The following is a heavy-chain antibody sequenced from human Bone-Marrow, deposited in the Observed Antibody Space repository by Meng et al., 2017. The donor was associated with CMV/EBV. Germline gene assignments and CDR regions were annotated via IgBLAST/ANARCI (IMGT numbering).Heavy chain of an antibody. J-gene: IGHJ4*02. CDR1: GYTFTGYY. CDR2: INPNSGGT. Sequence: ASAKVSCKASGYTFTGYYMHWVRQAPGQGLEWMGWINPNSGGTNYAQKFQGRVTMTRDTSISTAYMELSRLRSEDTAVYYCARGRVKKDGYNFDATALSDYGYWGQGTLVTVSS. D-gene: IGHD5-24*01. V-gene: IGHV1-2*02. CDR3: ARGRVKKDGYNFDATALSDYGY.